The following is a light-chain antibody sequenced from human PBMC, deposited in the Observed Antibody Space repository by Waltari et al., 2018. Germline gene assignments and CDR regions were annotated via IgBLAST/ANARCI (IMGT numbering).Light chain of an antibody. CDR2: AVS. CDR1: QDIGNY. CDR3: LQHYTYHPT. J-gene: IGKJ5*01. V-gene: IGKV1-17*03. Sequence: DIQMTQSPSAMSASVGDRVAITCRASQDIGNYLAWFQQKPGTVPKRLIYAVSSLESGVPSRFSGSDSGTEFTLTINRLQPEDLATYFCLQHYTYHPTFGQGTRLEI.